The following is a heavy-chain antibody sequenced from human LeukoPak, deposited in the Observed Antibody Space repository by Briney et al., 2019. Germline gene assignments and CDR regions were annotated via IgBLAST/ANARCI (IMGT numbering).Heavy chain of an antibody. CDR3: ARYHRGSYYFDY. CDR1: GGSNSSYY. D-gene: IGHD1-26*01. CDR2: IYYGGST. J-gene: IGHJ4*02. V-gene: IGHV4-59*01. Sequence: PSETLSLTCTVSGGSNSSYYWSWIRQPPGKGLGWIGYIYYGGSTSYNPSLKSRVTISVDTSKNQLSLKLSSVTAADTAVYYCARYHRGSYYFDYWGQGTLVAVSS.